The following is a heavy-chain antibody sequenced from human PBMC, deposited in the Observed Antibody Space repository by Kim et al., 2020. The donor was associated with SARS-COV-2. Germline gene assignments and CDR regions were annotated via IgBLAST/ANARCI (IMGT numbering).Heavy chain of an antibody. J-gene: IGHJ6*02. CDR2: ISWNSGSI. V-gene: IGHV3-9*01. D-gene: IGHD6-13*01. CDR1: GFTFDDYA. Sequence: GGSLRLSCAASGFTFDDYAMHWVRQAPGKGLEWVSGISWNSGSIGYADSVKGRFTISRDNAKNSLYLQMNSLRAEDTALYYCAKDIRIAAAPSHYYYGMDVWGQGTTVTVSS. CDR3: AKDIRIAAAPSHYYYGMDV.